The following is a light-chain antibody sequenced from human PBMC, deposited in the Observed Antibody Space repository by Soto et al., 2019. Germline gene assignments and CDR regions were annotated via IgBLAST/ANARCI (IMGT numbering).Light chain of an antibody. CDR1: QSISSY. Sequence: DIQMTQSPSSVSASVGDRVTITCRASQSISSYLNWYQQKPGKAPKLLIYAATSLQSGVPSRFSGSGSGTDFTLTINGLQPEDFTTYYCQQSYSTPQTFGQGTKVDIK. CDR2: AAT. J-gene: IGKJ1*01. CDR3: QQSYSTPQT. V-gene: IGKV1-39*01.